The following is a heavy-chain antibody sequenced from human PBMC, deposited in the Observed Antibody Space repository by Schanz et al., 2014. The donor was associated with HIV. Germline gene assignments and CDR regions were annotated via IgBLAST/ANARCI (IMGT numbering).Heavy chain of an antibody. CDR2: ISGSGGSP. J-gene: IGHJ3*01. CDR3: ARGFQGFDY. CDR1: GFTFSSYA. D-gene: IGHD3-9*01. Sequence: EVQLLDSGGGLVQPGGSLRVSCAASGFTFSSYAMSWVRQAPGKGLEWVSTISGSGGSPYYADSVKGRFTISRDNSKNTLYLQMNSLRAEDTSVYYCARGFQGFDYWGRGTMVTVSS. V-gene: IGHV3-23*01.